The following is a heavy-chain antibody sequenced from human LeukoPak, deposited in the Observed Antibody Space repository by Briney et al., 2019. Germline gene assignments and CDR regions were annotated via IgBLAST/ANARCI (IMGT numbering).Heavy chain of an antibody. Sequence: SETLSLTCTVSGGSISSYYWGWIRQPPGKGREWIGSIYYSGSTYYNPSLKSRVTISVDTSKNQFSLKLSSVTAADTAVYYCARRVGSSWSEGFDYWGQGTLVTVSS. V-gene: IGHV4-39*01. CDR1: GGSISSYY. CDR3: ARRVGSSWSEGFDY. D-gene: IGHD6-13*01. CDR2: IYYSGST. J-gene: IGHJ4*02.